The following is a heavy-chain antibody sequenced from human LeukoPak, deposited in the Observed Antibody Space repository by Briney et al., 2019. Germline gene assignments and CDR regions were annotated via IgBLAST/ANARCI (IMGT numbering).Heavy chain of an antibody. D-gene: IGHD3-22*01. CDR2: ISAYNGNT. CDR3: AREGAFYYYDSSGYLDDY. CDR1: GYTFTSYG. Sequence: ASVNVSCKASGYTFTSYGISWVRQAPGQGLEWMGWISAYNGNTNYAQKLQGRVTMTTDTSTSTAYMELRSLRSDDTAVYYCAREGAFYYYDSSGYLDDYWGQGTLVTVSS. V-gene: IGHV1-18*01. J-gene: IGHJ4*02.